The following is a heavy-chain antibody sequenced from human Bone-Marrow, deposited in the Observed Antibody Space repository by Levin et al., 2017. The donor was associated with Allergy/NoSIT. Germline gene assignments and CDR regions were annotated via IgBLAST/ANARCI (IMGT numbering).Heavy chain of an antibody. CDR2: VNPKTGGS. D-gene: IGHD3-22*01. V-gene: IGHV1-2*02. Sequence: GESLKISCEASGYIFTDYYIHWVRQAPGQGLEWMGWVNPKTGGSHYIQKFEGRVTMTRDASLSTAYMELSRLTSDDTAVYFCAILTHYYDSSGAHSFDVWGQGTMVTVTS. CDR3: AILTHYYDSSGAHSFDV. CDR1: GYIFTDYY. J-gene: IGHJ3*01.